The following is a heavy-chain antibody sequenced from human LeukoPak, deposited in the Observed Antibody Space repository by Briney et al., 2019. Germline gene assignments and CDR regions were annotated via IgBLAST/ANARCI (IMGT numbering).Heavy chain of an antibody. Sequence: GESLKISYKGSGYTFSSYWIGWVRQMPGKGLEWMGIIYPGDSDTRYSPSLQGQVTISVDTSIGTAYLQWSSLQASDTAICYCARQNDFRLDYWGQGTLVTVSS. CDR2: IYPGDSDT. V-gene: IGHV5-51*01. D-gene: IGHD3-3*01. CDR3: ARQNDFRLDY. CDR1: GYTFSSYW. J-gene: IGHJ4*02.